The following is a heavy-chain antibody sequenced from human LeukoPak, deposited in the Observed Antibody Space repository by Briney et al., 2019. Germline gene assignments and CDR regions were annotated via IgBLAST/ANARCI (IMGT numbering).Heavy chain of an antibody. D-gene: IGHD6-19*01. CDR2: IYSGGST. CDR3: ARTHSSGSNWGAFDI. Sequence: GGSLRLSCAASGFTVSSNYMSWVRQAPGKGLEWVSVIYSGGSTYYTDSVKGRFTISRDKSKNTLYLQMNSLRAEDTAVYYCARTHSSGSNWGAFDIWGQGTMVTVSS. J-gene: IGHJ3*02. V-gene: IGHV3-53*01. CDR1: GFTVSSNY.